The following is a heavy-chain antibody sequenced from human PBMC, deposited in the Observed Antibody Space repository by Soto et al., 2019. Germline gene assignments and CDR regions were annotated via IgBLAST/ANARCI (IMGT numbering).Heavy chain of an antibody. D-gene: IGHD3-10*01. Sequence: QVQLVQSGAEVKKPGSSVKVSCKASGGTFSSYTISWVRQAPGQGLEWMGRIIPILGIANYAKKFQGRVTITADKSTSTAYMELSSLRSEDTAVYYCASYYYGSGSRMDVWGQGTTVTVSS. CDR1: GGTFSSYT. V-gene: IGHV1-69*02. CDR3: ASYYYGSGSRMDV. J-gene: IGHJ6*02. CDR2: IIPILGIA.